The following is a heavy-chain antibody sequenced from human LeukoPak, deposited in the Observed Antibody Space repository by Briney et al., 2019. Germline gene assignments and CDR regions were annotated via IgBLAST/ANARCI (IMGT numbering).Heavy chain of an antibody. Sequence: PGGSLRLFCAASVFTFSNSAMSWVRQAPGKGLEWVSTLSGSGITTYYAYSVKGRFTISRDNSKNTLYLQMNSMRAEDTAVYYCAKGIYSSGWSYFDYWGHGTLVTVSS. CDR2: LSGSGITT. CDR3: AKGIYSSGWSYFDY. J-gene: IGHJ4*01. D-gene: IGHD6-19*01. CDR1: VFTFSNSA. V-gene: IGHV3-23*01.